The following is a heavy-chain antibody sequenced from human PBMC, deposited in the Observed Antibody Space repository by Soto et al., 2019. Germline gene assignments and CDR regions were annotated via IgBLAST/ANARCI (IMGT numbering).Heavy chain of an antibody. D-gene: IGHD3-3*01. CDR1: GGSVSSGSYY. Sequence: PSETLSLTCTVSGGSVSSGSYYWSWIRQPPGKGLEWIGYIYYSGSTNYNPSLKSRVTISVDTSKNQFSLKLGSVTAADTAVYYCALGWGGSEDYFVFDYWGQGTLVTVSS. CDR3: ALGWGGSEDYFVFDY. J-gene: IGHJ4*02. CDR2: IYYSGST. V-gene: IGHV4-61*01.